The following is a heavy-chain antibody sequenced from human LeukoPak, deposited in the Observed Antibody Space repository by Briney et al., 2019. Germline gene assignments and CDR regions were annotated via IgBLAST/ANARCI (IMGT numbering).Heavy chain of an antibody. CDR1: GGTFSSYA. V-gene: IGHV1-69*06. Sequence: SVKVSCKASGGTFSSYAISWVRQAPGQGLEWMGGIIPIFGTANYAQKFQGRVTITADKSTSTVYMELSSLRSEDTAVYYCARVAYGGNSAGVGYWGQGTLVTVSS. CDR3: ARVAYGGNSAGVGY. J-gene: IGHJ4*02. CDR2: IIPIFGTA. D-gene: IGHD4-23*01.